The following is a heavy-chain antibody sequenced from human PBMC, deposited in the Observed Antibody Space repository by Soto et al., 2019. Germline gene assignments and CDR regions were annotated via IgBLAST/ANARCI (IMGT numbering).Heavy chain of an antibody. Sequence: VGSLRLSCAASGFTFSSYSMNWVRQAPGKGLEWVSYISSSSSTIYYADSVKGRFTISRDNAKNSLYLQMNSLRDEDTAVYYCARDDPHSSGSPYFDYWGQGTLVTVSS. CDR3: ARDDPHSSGSPYFDY. CDR2: ISSSSSTI. CDR1: GFTFSSYS. J-gene: IGHJ4*02. D-gene: IGHD3-22*01. V-gene: IGHV3-48*02.